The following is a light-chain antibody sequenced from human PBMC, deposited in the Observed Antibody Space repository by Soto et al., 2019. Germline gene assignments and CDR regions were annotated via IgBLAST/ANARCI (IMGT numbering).Light chain of an antibody. J-gene: IGKJ1*01. CDR2: AAS. Sequence: DIQMTQSPSSVSASVGDRVTITCRASQGLNSWLTWYQQKPGRAPKLLIYAASILQSGVPSRFSGSGSGTEFALTISSRQPEDVATYYCQQGNDFPRTFGQGTKVEIK. CDR1: QGLNSW. V-gene: IGKV1-12*01. CDR3: QQGNDFPRT.